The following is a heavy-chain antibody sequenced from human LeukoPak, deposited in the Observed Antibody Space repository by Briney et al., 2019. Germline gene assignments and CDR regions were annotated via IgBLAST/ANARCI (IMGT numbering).Heavy chain of an antibody. CDR3: ARGGDYDILAGRDYYFDY. D-gene: IGHD3-9*01. Sequence: GGSLRLSCAASGFTFSDYYMSWIRQAPGKGLEWVSYISSSGSTIYYADSVKGRFTISRDNAKNSLYLQMNSLRAEDTAMYYCARGGDYDILAGRDYYFDYWGQGTLVTVSS. CDR1: GFTFSDYY. J-gene: IGHJ4*02. V-gene: IGHV3-11*01. CDR2: ISSSGSTI.